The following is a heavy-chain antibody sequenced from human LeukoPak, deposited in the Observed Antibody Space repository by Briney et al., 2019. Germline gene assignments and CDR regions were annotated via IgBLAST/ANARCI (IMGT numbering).Heavy chain of an antibody. CDR2: ITRSSTTI. J-gene: IGHJ3*01. CDR3: WGVALIAAVG. D-gene: IGHD2-21*01. CDR1: GFNFSIYS. V-gene: IGHV3-48*04. Sequence: GGSLRLSCAASGFNFSIYSMNWVRQAPGKGLEWVSYITRSSTTIYYADSVKGRFTISRDNAKNSLYLQMNSLRAEDTAVYYCWGVALIAAVGWGPGTMVTVSS.